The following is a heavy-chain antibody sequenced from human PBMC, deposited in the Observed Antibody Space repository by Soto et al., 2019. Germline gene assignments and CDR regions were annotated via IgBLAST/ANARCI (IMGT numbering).Heavy chain of an antibody. CDR1: GGSISSSSYY. Sequence: SETLSLTCTVSGGSISSSSYYWGWIRQPPGKGLEWIGSIYYSGSTYYNPSLKSRVTISVDTSKNQFSLKLSSVTAADTAVYYCARHNSGWYYHYYYGMDVWGQGTTVTVSS. V-gene: IGHV4-39*01. CDR2: IYYSGST. D-gene: IGHD6-19*01. J-gene: IGHJ6*02. CDR3: ARHNSGWYYHYYYGMDV.